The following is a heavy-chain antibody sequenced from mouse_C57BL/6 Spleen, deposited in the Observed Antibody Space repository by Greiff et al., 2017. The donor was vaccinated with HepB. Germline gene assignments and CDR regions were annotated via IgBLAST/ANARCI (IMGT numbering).Heavy chain of an antibody. CDR3: ARSSYDYDVGY. J-gene: IGHJ2*01. CDR1: GYTFTSYW. D-gene: IGHD2-4*01. Sequence: QVQLQQPGAELVMPGASVKLSCKASGYTFTSYWMHWVKQRPGQGLEWIGEIDPSDSYTNYNQKFKSKSTLTVDKSSSTAYMQLSSLTSEDSAVYYCARSSYDYDVGYWGQGTTLTVSS. CDR2: IDPSDSYT. V-gene: IGHV1-69*01.